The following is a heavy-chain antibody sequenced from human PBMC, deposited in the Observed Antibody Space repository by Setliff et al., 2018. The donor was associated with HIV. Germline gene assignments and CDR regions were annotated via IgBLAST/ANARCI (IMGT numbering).Heavy chain of an antibody. D-gene: IGHD3-16*02. CDR2: VRHGGST. CDR3: ASQYYDYVWGSYRYGYFDC. CDR1: RDSITNNYW. V-gene: IGHV4-4*02. Sequence: SETLSLTCSVSRDSITNNYWWSWVRQPPGKGLEWIGEVRHGGSTYYNPSLKSRVTISVDTSKNQFSLKLSSVTAADTAVYYCASQYYDYVWGSYRYGYFDCWGQGTLVTVSS. J-gene: IGHJ4*02.